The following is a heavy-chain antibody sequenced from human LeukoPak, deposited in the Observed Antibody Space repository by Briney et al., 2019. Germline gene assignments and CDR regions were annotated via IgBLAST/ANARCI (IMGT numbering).Heavy chain of an antibody. CDR1: GFTVSSNY. CDR3: ARVRLYCSSTSCSYYFDY. J-gene: IGHJ4*02. D-gene: IGHD2-2*01. Sequence: PGGSLRLSCAASGFTVSSNYMSWVRQAPGKGLEWVSVIYSGGSTYYADSVKGRFTTSRHNSKNTLYLQMNSLRAEDTAVYYCARVRLYCSSTSCSYYFDYWGQGTLVTVSS. V-gene: IGHV3-53*04. CDR2: IYSGGST.